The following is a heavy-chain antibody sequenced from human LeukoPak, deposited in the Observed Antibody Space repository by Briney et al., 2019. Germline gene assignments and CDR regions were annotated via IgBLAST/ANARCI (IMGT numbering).Heavy chain of an antibody. D-gene: IGHD1-7*01. CDR3: ARAVRRSWNYRVFDY. CDR2: INHSGSN. Sequence: PSETLSLTCAVYGGSFSGYYWSWIRQPPGKGLEWIGEINHSGSNNYNPSLKSRVTISVDTSKNQFSLKLSSVTAADTAVYYCARAVRRSWNYRVFDYWGQGTLVTVSS. J-gene: IGHJ4*02. V-gene: IGHV4-34*01. CDR1: GGSFSGYY.